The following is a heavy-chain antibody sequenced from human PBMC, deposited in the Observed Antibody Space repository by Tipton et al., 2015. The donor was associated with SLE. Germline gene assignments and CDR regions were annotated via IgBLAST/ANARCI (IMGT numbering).Heavy chain of an antibody. D-gene: IGHD6-13*01. CDR2: IYTSGST. J-gene: IGHJ4*02. V-gene: IGHV4-4*09. CDR1: GGSISSHY. Sequence: TLSLTCTVSGGSISSHYWSWIRQPPGKGLEWIGYIYTSGSTNYNPSLKSRVTISVDTSKNQFSLKLSSVTAADTAVYYCAREVSSSWSFDYWGQGTLVTVSS. CDR3: AREVSSSWSFDY.